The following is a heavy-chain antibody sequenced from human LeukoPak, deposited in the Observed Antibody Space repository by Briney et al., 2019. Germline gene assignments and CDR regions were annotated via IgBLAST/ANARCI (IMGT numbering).Heavy chain of an antibody. CDR3: ARSRSARGTKDAFDI. J-gene: IGHJ3*02. V-gene: IGHV4-59*12. CDR2: IYHSGST. Sequence: SETLSLTCTVSGGSISSYYWSWIRQPPGKGLEWIGYIYHSGSTYYNPSLKSRVTISVDRSKNQFSLKLSSVTAADTAVYYCARSRSARGTKDAFDIWGQGTMVTVSS. CDR1: GGSISSYY.